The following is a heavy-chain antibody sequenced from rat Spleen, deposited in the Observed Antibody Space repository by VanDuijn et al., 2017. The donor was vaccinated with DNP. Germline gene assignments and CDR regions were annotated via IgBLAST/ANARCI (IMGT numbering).Heavy chain of an antibody. J-gene: IGHJ2*01. CDR2: IWTGGDT. D-gene: IGHD5-1*01. CDR1: GFSLTSSG. V-gene: IGHV2-4*01. Sequence: QVQLKESGPGLVQPSQTLSLTCTVSGFSLTSSGVSWVRQPPGKGLEWMGVIWTGGDTAYNSLHKSRRSISRAISKSQVFLKMNSLQTEDTATYYCARDRANWEDYFDYWGQGVMVTVSS. CDR3: ARDRANWEDYFDY.